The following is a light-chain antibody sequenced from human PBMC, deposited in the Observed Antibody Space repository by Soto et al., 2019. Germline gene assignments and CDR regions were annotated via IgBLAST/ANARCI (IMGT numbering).Light chain of an antibody. Sequence: QSALTQPRSVSGSPGQSVTISCTATGSDVGDSSHVSWYQLHPGKAPKLMIYEVNNRPSGVPDRFSGSKSGSTASLTISGLQAEDEDEYYCCLSPGSLTWLFGGGTKLTVL. CDR3: CLSPGSLTWL. V-gene: IGLV2-11*01. J-gene: IGLJ3*02. CDR1: GSDVGDSSH. CDR2: EVN.